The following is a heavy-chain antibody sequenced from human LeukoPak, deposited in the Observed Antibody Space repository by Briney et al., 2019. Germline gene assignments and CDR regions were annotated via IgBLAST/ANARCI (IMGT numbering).Heavy chain of an antibody. J-gene: IGHJ4*02. D-gene: IGHD2-2*01. Sequence: ASVKVSCKASGYTFTAYFLHWVRQAPGQGLEWMGWINPNSGGTNYAPNYQGRVTMTRDTSISTAYMELSSLRSEDTALYYCARDSCSSTSCPLDSWGQGTLVTVSS. CDR3: ARDSCSSTSCPLDS. V-gene: IGHV1-2*02. CDR1: GYTFTAYF. CDR2: INPNSGGT.